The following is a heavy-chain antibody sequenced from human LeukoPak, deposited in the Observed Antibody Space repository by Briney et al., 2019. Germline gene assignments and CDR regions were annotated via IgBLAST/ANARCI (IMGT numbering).Heavy chain of an antibody. J-gene: IGHJ4*02. D-gene: IGHD5-18*01. Sequence: SETLSLTCAVYGGSFSDYHWGWIRQPPGKGLEWIGNIYYSGSTYYNPSLKSRVTISLDTSKNQFSLKLSSVTAADTAVYYCARVRGYSYGYSGDFDYWGQETLVTVSS. CDR3: ARVRGYSYGYSGDFDY. V-gene: IGHV4-34*01. CDR2: IYYSGST. CDR1: GGSFSDYH.